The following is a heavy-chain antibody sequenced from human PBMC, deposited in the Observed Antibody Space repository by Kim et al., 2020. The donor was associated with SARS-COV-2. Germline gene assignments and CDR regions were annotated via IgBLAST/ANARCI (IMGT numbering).Heavy chain of an antibody. CDR1: GFTFSSYA. J-gene: IGHJ4*02. CDR2: ISGSGGST. Sequence: GGSLRLSCAASGFTFSSYAMSWVRQAPGKGLEWVSAISGSGGSTYYADSVKGRFTISRDNSKNTLYLQMNSLRAEDTAVYYCAKDLAVPPGHSGSYHSSVCWGQGTLVTVSS. CDR3: AKDLAVPPGHSGSYHSSVC. V-gene: IGHV3-23*01. D-gene: IGHD1-26*01.